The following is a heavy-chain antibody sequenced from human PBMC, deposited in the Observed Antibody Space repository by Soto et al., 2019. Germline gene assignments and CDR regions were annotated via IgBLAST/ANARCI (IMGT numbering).Heavy chain of an antibody. CDR1: GYTFTSYA. Sequence: GASVKVSCKASGYTFTSYAMHWVRQAPGQRLEWMGWINAGNGNTKYSQKFQGRVTITRDTSASTAYMELSSLRSEDTAVYYCARGTHHSYYYYYMDVWGKGTKVTVSS. CDR3: ARGTHHSYYYYYMDV. J-gene: IGHJ6*03. CDR2: INAGNGNT. V-gene: IGHV1-3*01.